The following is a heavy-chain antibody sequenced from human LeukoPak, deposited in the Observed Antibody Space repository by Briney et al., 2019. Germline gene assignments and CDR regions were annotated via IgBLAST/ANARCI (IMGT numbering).Heavy chain of an antibody. CDR2: ISRSGDTL. CDR1: GFTFRDYY. Sequence: PGGSLRLSCAASGFTFRDYYMTWIRQAPGKGLERVSYISRSGDTLYYADSVEGRFTISSDNSKNSLYLQMNSLRVEDTAVYYCVRSQYYFDYWGEGTLVTVSS. J-gene: IGHJ4*02. CDR3: VRSQYYFDY. D-gene: IGHD3-10*01. V-gene: IGHV3-11*04.